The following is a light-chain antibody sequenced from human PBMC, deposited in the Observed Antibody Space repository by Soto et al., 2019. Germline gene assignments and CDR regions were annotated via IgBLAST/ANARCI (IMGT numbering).Light chain of an antibody. Sequence: QSALTQPASVSGSPGQSITISCTGTSSGVGRYNLVSWYQHHPGKAPRLIIYEVTKRPSGVSTRLSGSKSGNTASLTISGLQAEDEAEHYCCSYAGDYVYVFGTGTKVTVL. CDR3: CSYAGDYVYV. CDR1: SSGVGRYNL. J-gene: IGLJ1*01. V-gene: IGLV2-23*02. CDR2: EVT.